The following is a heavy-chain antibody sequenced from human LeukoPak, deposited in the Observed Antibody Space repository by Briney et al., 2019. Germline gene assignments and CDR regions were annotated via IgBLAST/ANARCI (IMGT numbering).Heavy chain of an antibody. J-gene: IGHJ4*02. Sequence: PGGSLRLSCAASGFTFSDYYMSWIRQAPGKGLEWVSYIISSGSTIYYADSVKGRFTISRDNAKNSLYLQMNSLRAEDTAVYYCARDRDDYVWGSYRPLGYWGQGTLVTVSS. V-gene: IGHV3-11*01. D-gene: IGHD3-16*02. CDR2: IISSGSTI. CDR3: ARDRDDYVWGSYRPLGY. CDR1: GFTFSDYY.